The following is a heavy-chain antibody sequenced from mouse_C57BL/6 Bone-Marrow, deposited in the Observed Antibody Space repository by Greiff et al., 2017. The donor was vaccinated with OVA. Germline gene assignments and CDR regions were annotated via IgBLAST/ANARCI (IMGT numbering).Heavy chain of an antibody. D-gene: IGHD1-1*01. V-gene: IGHV1-82*01. CDR2: IYPGDGDT. CDR3: SRGGIFTTVVAKAMDD. Sequence: QVQLQQSGPELVKPGASVKISCKASGYAFSSSWMNWVKQRPGKGLEWIGRIYPGDGDTNYNGKFKGKATLTADKSSSTAYMQLSSLTSEDSAVYVCSRGGIFTTVVAKAMDDWGKGTSVTVSS. CDR1: GYAFSSSW. J-gene: IGHJ4*01.